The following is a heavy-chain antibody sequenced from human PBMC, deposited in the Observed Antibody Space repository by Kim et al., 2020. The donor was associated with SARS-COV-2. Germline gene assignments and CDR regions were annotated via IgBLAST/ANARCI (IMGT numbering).Heavy chain of an antibody. D-gene: IGHD3-9*01. Sequence: KGRLTNSRDNAKNSLYLQMNSLRAEDTAVYYCASYAYYDILTAYYYGMDVWGQGTTVTVSS. CDR3: ASYAYYDILTAYYYGMDV. V-gene: IGHV3-11*01. J-gene: IGHJ6*02.